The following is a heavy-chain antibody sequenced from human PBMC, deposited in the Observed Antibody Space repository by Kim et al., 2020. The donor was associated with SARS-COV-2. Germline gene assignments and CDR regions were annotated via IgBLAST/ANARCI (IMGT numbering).Heavy chain of an antibody. Sequence: GESLQISCKGSGYSFTSYWIGWVRHMPGKGLEWMGIIYPGDSDTRYSPSFQGQVTISADKSISTAYLQWSRLKASDTAMYYCARLPYYYGSGSYQNWFDPWGQGNLVTVSS. CDR2: IYPGDSDT. CDR1: GYSFTSYW. J-gene: IGHJ5*02. D-gene: IGHD3-10*01. V-gene: IGHV5-51*01. CDR3: ARLPYYYGSGSYQNWFDP.